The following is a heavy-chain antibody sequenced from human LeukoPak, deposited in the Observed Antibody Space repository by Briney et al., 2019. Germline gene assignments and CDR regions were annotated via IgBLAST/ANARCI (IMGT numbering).Heavy chain of an antibody. CDR3: ARVGGVFNRKGAFDI. J-gene: IGHJ3*02. D-gene: IGHD1-14*01. CDR1: GFTFRSNP. V-gene: IGHV3-30*14. CDR2: ISYDGSNK. Sequence: GGPLRPPWAPSGFTFRSNPMHWARQAPGKGREWVAVISYDGSNKYYADSVKGRFTISRDNSKNTLYLQMNSLRAEDTAVYYCARVGGVFNRKGAFDIWGQGTMVTVSS.